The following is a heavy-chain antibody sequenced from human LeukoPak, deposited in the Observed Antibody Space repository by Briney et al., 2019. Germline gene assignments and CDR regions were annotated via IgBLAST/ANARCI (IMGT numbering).Heavy chain of an antibody. CDR3: ARDWSSSWSGDFDY. D-gene: IGHD6-13*01. CDR1: GGTFNIYA. J-gene: IGHJ4*02. Sequence: SVKVSCKASGGTFNIYAITWVRQAPGQGLEWMGGIIPLFGTAKYAQKVQGRVSITADKSTSTAYMELSSLRSEDTAVYYCARDWSSSWSGDFDYWGQGTLVTVSS. CDR2: IIPLFGTA. V-gene: IGHV1-69*06.